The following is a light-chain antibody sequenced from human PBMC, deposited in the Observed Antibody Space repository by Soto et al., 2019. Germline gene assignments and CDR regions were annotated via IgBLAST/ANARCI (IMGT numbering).Light chain of an antibody. J-gene: IGKJ3*01. Sequence: DIQMTQSPSTLSASVGDRVTITCRASQSITRWLAWYQQKPGKAPKLLIYKASNLGGGLPSRFSGDGSGTEFTVTISSLQPEDSATYYCQQYNSYSSFGPGTKVDIK. CDR3: QQYNSYSS. CDR2: KAS. CDR1: QSITRW. V-gene: IGKV1-5*03.